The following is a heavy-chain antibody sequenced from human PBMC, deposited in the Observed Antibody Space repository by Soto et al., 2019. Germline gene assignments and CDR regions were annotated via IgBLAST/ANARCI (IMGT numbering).Heavy chain of an antibody. V-gene: IGHV3-11*06. Sequence: QEQLVESGGGLVKPGGSLRLSCAASGFTFSDSYMSWVRQAPGKGLEWVAYISGSSGYTGYADSVKGRFTISRDNAKNSLYRQMNSLRAEDTAVYYCAKDRGGYGPPDVWGQGTTVTVSS. D-gene: IGHD3-10*01. CDR2: ISGSSGYT. CDR1: GFTFSDSY. J-gene: IGHJ6*02. CDR3: AKDRGGYGPPDV.